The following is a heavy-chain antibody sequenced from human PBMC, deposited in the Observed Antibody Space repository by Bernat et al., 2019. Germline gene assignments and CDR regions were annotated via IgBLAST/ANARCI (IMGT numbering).Heavy chain of an antibody. CDR3: ARDRGSSGYYYYAMDV. CDR1: GFTVSSNY. V-gene: IGHV3-66*01. Sequence: EVQLVESGGGLVQPGGSLRLSCAASGFTVSSNYMSWVRQAPGKGLEWVSIIYSGSSTYFTDYVKGRFTISRDNSKNTLYLRVNSLRTGDTAVYYCARDRGSSGYYYYAMDVWGQGTTVTISS. CDR2: IYSGSST. J-gene: IGHJ6*02. D-gene: IGHD6-6*01.